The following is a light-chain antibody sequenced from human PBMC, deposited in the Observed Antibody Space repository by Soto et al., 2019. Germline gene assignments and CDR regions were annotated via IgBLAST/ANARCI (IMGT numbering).Light chain of an antibody. CDR2: GTS. V-gene: IGKV1-39*01. CDR1: QSISGY. CDR3: QHSYSTPWT. J-gene: IGKJ1*01. Sequence: DIPMTQSPSSLSGSAGDRVTITCRASQSISGYLNWYQQKPGKAPKVLMYGTSILQTGVSSRFSGSGSGTDFTLTINSLQPEDFATYYCQHSYSTPWTFGQGTKVEIK.